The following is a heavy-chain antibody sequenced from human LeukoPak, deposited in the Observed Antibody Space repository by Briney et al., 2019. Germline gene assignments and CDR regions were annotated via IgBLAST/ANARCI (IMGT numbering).Heavy chain of an antibody. V-gene: IGHV3-33*01. CDR2: IWYDGSNK. CDR3: LLSGSYSGDAFDI. D-gene: IGHD1-26*01. CDR1: GFTFSSYG. Sequence: GGSLRLSCAASGFTFSSYGMHWVRQAPGKGLEWVAVIWYDGSNKYYADSVKGRFTISRDNSKNTLYLQMNSLRAKDTAAYYCLLSGSYSGDAFDIWGQGTMVTVSS. J-gene: IGHJ3*02.